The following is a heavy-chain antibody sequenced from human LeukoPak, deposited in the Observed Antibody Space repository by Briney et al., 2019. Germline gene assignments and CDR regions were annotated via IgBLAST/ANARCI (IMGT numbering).Heavy chain of an antibody. CDR2: INPSGGST. V-gene: IGHV1-46*01. D-gene: IGHD3-3*01. CDR1: GYTFTSYY. J-gene: IGHJ6*02. CDR3: AREGFPPKISDFWSGLGPYYYYGMDV. Sequence: ASVKVSCKASGYTFTSYYMHWVRQAPGQGLEWMGIINPSGGSTSYTQKFQGRVTMTRDTSTSTVYMELSSLRSDDTAVYYCAREGFPPKISDFWSGLGPYYYYGMDVWGQGTTVTVSS.